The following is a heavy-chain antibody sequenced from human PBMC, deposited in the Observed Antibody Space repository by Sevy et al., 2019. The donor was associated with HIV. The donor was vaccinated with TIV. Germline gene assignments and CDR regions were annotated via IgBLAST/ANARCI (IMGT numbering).Heavy chain of an antibody. V-gene: IGHV3-21*01. CDR2: ISSGSSYI. D-gene: IGHD1-26*01. CDR1: GFTFSSYS. J-gene: IGHJ6*02. CDR3: ARDRGVGTSSYGMDV. Sequence: GGSLRLSCAASGFTFSSYSLRSYSLNWVRQAPGKGLEWVSSISSGSSYIFYADSVKSRFTITRDNAKNSLYLQMNSLRAEDTAVYYCARDRGVGTSSYGMDVWGQGTTVTVSS.